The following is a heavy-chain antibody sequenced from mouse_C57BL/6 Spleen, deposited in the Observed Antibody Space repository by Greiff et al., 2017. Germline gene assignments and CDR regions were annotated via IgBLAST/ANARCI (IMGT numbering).Heavy chain of an antibody. CDR2: INPNYGTT. CDR3: ARSLNRSPSNYGSSYGFAY. D-gene: IGHD1-1*01. CDR1: GYSFTDYN. V-gene: IGHV1-39*01. J-gene: IGHJ3*01. Sequence: EVQLKQSGPELVKPGASVKISCKASGYSFTDYNMNWVKQSNGKSLEWIGVINPNYGTTSYNQKFKGKATLTVDQSSSTAYMQLNSLTSEDSAVYYCARSLNRSPSNYGSSYGFAYWGQGTLVTVSA.